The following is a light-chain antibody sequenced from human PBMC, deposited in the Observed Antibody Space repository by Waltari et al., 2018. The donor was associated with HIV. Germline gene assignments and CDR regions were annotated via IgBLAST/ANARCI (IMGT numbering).Light chain of an antibody. CDR2: GEN. V-gene: IGLV3-19*01. CDR1: RVRRYY. Sequence: SSELAQDPAVSVALGQTVRITCQGDRVRRYYASWYQQKPGQAPVLVVYGENNRPSGIPDRFSGSTSGNTASLTIAGAQAEDEADYYCNSRDSSGHWFFGGGTKVTVL. J-gene: IGLJ3*02. CDR3: NSRDSSGHWF.